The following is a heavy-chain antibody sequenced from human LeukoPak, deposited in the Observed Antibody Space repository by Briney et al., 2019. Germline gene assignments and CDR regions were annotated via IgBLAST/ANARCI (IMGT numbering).Heavy chain of an antibody. D-gene: IGHD2-2*01. CDR3: ARDWKDIAVVPAAAHNWFDP. CDR2: INPNSGGT. J-gene: IGHJ5*02. Sequence: XSVKVSCKASGYTFTGYYMHWVRQAPGQGLEWMGWINPNSGGTNYAQKFQGRVTMTRDTSISTAYMELSRLRSDDTAVYYCARDWKDIAVVPAAAHNWFDPWGQGTLVTVSS. V-gene: IGHV1-2*02. CDR1: GYTFTGYY.